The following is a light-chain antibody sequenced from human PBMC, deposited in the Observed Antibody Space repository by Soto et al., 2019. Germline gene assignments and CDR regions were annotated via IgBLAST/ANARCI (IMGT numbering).Light chain of an antibody. CDR2: RNN. CDR1: SSNIGSNT. CDR3: AAWDDSLNGVV. V-gene: IGLV1-44*01. Sequence: QAVVTQPPSASGTPGQRVTISCSGRSSNIGSNTVNWYQQLPGTAPKLLIHRNNQRPSGVPDRFSGSKSGTSASLAISGLQSEDEADYYCAAWDDSLNGVVFGGGTKVTVL. J-gene: IGLJ2*01.